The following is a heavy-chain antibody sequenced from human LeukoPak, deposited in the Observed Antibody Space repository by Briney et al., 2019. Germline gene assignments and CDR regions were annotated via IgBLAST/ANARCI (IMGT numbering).Heavy chain of an antibody. Sequence: GGSLRLSCTASGFTFGDYGMSWFRQAPGKGLEWVGFIRSKAYGGTTEYAASVKGRFTISRDDSQSVADLQMNNLKTADTAVYYCSRNGDHNPGDYWGRGTLATVSS. CDR3: SRNGDHNPGDY. D-gene: IGHD2-21*02. J-gene: IGHJ4*02. V-gene: IGHV3-49*03. CDR1: GFTFGDYG. CDR2: IRSKAYGGTT.